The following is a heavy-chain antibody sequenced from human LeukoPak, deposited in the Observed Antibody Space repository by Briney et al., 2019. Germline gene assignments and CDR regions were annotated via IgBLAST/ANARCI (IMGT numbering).Heavy chain of an antibody. D-gene: IGHD3-22*01. CDR1: GFTFSSYS. Sequence: GGSLRLSCAASGFTFSSYSMNWVRQAPGKGLEWVGRIKSKIDGGAIEYAAPVQGTFTISRDDSKNTLYLQMNSLKIEDTAVYFCTTSNYYYDSNAWYWGQGALVTVSS. J-gene: IGHJ4*02. CDR2: IKSKIDGGAI. V-gene: IGHV3-15*07. CDR3: TTSNYYYDSNAWY.